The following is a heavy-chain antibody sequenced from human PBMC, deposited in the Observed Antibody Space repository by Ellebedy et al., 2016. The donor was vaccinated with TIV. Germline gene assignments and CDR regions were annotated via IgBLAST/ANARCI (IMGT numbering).Heavy chain of an antibody. V-gene: IGHV1-8*01. CDR3: AINYGAYTTEFDY. J-gene: IGHJ4*02. D-gene: IGHD4-17*01. CDR2: MNPKNGNT. CDR1: GYTFINYD. Sequence: AASVNVSCKASGYTFINYDINWVRQSTGQGLDWMGWMNPKNGNTGYAQKLQGRITMTTNTSIGTAYMELSSLTSEDTAVYFCAINYGAYTTEFDYWGRGTLVTVSS.